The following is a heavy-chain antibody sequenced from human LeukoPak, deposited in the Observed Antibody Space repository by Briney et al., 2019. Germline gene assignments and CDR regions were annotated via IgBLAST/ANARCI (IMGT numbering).Heavy chain of an antibody. D-gene: IGHD2-2*02. CDR1: GFTFSNYA. V-gene: IGHV3-23*01. CDR3: AKSWSDIVVVPAAIMPLY. CDR2: ISGSGGST. J-gene: IGHJ4*02. Sequence: QSGGSLRLSCAASGFTFSNYAMSWVRQAPGKGLEWVSAISGSGGSTYYADSVKGRFTISRDNSKNTLYLQMNSLRAEDTAVYYCAKSWSDIVVVPAAIMPLYWGQGTLVTVSS.